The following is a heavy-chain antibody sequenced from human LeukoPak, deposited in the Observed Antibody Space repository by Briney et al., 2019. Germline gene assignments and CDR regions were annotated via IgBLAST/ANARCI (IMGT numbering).Heavy chain of an antibody. CDR2: ISFDGRHQ. Sequence: GGSLRLSCAASGFTFSSYGMHWVRQAPGQGLEWVAVISFDGRHQYYADSVKGRFTISRDNSKNTLSLQMNSLRAEDTAVYYCARDPTLDPSSSWFGPHDYWGQGTLVTVSS. V-gene: IGHV3-30*03. D-gene: IGHD6-13*01. J-gene: IGHJ4*02. CDR1: GFTFSSYG. CDR3: ARDPTLDPSSSWFGPHDY.